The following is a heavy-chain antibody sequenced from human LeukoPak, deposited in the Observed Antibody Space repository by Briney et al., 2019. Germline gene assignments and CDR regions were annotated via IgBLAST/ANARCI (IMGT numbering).Heavy chain of an antibody. V-gene: IGHV4-34*01. CDR2: INHSGGT. D-gene: IGHD2-15*01. J-gene: IGHJ4*02. CDR3: ARGYCSGGTCYSLGSRDQLPLDY. Sequence: SETLSLTCAAYGGSFSGYYWSWIRQSPVKGLEWIGEINHSGGTKYDPSLKSRVSLSVDTSKNQFSLKMNSLTAADTAVYYCARGYCSGGTCYSLGSRDQLPLDYWGLGTLVTVSS. CDR1: GGSFSGYY.